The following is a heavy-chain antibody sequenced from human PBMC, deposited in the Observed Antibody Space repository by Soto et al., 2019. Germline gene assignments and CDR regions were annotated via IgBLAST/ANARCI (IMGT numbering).Heavy chain of an antibody. Sequence: AVKVSCKASGGTFSSYAISWVRQAPGQGLEWMGGIIPIFGTAKYAQKFQGRVTITADESTSTAYMELSSLRSEDTAVYYCARDRLFYCGGLCYSDAFDIWGQGTMVTV. V-gene: IGHV1-69*13. J-gene: IGHJ3*02. D-gene: IGHD2-21*02. CDR1: GGTFSSYA. CDR2: IIPIFGTA. CDR3: ARDRLFYCGGLCYSDAFDI.